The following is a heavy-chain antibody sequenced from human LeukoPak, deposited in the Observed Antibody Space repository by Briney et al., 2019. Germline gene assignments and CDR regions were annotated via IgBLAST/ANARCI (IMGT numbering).Heavy chain of an antibody. V-gene: IGHV1-2*06. CDR2: INPNSGGT. CDR3: ARSVAYSSGWLI. D-gene: IGHD6-19*01. Sequence: ASVKVSCKASGYTFTGYYMHWVRQAPGQGLEWMGRINPNSGGTNYAQKFQGRVTMTRDTSISTAYMELSRLRSDDTAVYYCARSVAYSSGWLIWGQGTVVTVSS. CDR1: GYTFTGYY. J-gene: IGHJ3*02.